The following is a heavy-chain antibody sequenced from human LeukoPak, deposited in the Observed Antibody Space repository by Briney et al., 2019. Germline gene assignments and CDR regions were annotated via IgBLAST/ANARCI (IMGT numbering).Heavy chain of an antibody. Sequence: ESGGSLRLSCAASGFTFSSYAMSWVRQAPGKALEWVSAISGSGGSTYYADSVKGRFTISRDNSKNTLYLQMNSLRAEDTAVYYCARDSYDFWSGYHNWFDPWGQGTLVTVSS. J-gene: IGHJ5*02. CDR3: ARDSYDFWSGYHNWFDP. CDR2: ISGSGGST. CDR1: GFTFSSYA. D-gene: IGHD3-3*01. V-gene: IGHV3-23*01.